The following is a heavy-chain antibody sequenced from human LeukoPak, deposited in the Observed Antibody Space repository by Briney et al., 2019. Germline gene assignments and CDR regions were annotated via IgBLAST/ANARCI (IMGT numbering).Heavy chain of an antibody. CDR3: ARHPTKWELRLSLGY. V-gene: IGHV4-34*01. Sequence: SATLSLTCAVYGGSFSAHYWSWIRQPPGKGLEWIGEVNHSGSTNFNPSLKSRVTISVDTSKNQFPLKMNSMTAADTAVYYCARHPTKWELRLSLGYWGQGILVTVSS. CDR2: VNHSGST. J-gene: IGHJ4*02. D-gene: IGHD1-26*01. CDR1: GGSFSAHY.